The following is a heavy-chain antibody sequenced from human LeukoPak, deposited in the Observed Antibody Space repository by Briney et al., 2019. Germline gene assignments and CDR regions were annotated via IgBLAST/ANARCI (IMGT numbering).Heavy chain of an antibody. Sequence: ASVKVSCKVSGYTLIELSMLWVRQAPGRGLEWMGGFDPADGETNYAQKFQGRVTMTEDTHTDTAYMEMSSLRSEDTAVYYCATVSPKRTYYDFWSGYFGRVKCYGMDVWGQGTTVTVSS. D-gene: IGHD3-3*01. V-gene: IGHV1-24*01. J-gene: IGHJ6*01. CDR2: FDPADGET. CDR1: GYTLIELS. CDR3: ATVSPKRTYYDFWSGYFGRVKCYGMDV.